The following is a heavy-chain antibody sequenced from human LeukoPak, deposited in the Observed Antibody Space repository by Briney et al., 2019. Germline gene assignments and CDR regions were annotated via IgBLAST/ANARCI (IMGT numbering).Heavy chain of an antibody. CDR3: ARCTNYYYYYGMDV. Sequence: SETLSLTCAVYGGSFSGYYWSWIRQPPGKGLEWIGEINHSGSTNYNPSLKSRVTISVDTSKNQFSLKLSSVTAADTAVYYCARCTNYYYYYGMDVWGQGTTVTVSS. D-gene: IGHD1-1*01. CDR2: INHSGST. V-gene: IGHV4-34*01. CDR1: GGSFSGYY. J-gene: IGHJ6*02.